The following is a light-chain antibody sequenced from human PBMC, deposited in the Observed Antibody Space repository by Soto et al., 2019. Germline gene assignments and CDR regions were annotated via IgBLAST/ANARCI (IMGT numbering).Light chain of an antibody. CDR3: QQRSNWPIT. CDR2: GVS. Sequence: EIVMTQSPDTLSVSPGERATLSCRASQSVSSNLAWYQQKPGQAPRLLIYGVSTRATGIPARFSGSGSGTDFTLTISSLEPEDFAVYYCQQRSNWPITFGQGTRLEIK. J-gene: IGKJ5*01. V-gene: IGKV3-11*01. CDR1: QSVSSN.